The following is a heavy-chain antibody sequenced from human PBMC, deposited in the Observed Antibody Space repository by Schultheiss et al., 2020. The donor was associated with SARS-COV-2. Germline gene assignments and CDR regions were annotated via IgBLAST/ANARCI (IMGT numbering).Heavy chain of an antibody. CDR1: GFTFSSYE. CDR2: ISSSGSTI. D-gene: IGHD3-3*02. V-gene: IGHV3-48*03. CDR3: ARDRPFLEWLSPKDAFDI. Sequence: GESLKISCAASGFTFSSYEMNWVRQAPVKGLEWVSYISSSGSTIYYADSVKGRFTISRDNAKNSLYLQMNSLRAEDTAVYYCARDRPFLEWLSPKDAFDIWGQGTMVTVSS. J-gene: IGHJ3*02.